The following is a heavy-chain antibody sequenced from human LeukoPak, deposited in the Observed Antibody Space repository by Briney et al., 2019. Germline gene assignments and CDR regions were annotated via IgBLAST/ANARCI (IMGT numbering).Heavy chain of an antibody. J-gene: IGHJ4*02. CDR3: ARNFNHFDY. V-gene: IGHV3-30*02. Sequence: PGGSLRLSCAASGFTFSSFGMHWVRQAPGQGLEWVAFILYDGTNKYYADSVKGRFTISRDNSKNTLSLQMNSLRAEDTAVYYCARNFNHFDYWGQGTLVTVSS. D-gene: IGHD1-14*01. CDR2: ILYDGTNK. CDR1: GFTFSSFG.